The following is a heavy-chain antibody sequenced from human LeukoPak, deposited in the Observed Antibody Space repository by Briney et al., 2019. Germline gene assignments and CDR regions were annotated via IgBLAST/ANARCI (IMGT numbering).Heavy chain of an antibody. V-gene: IGHV1-2*02. CDR3: ARDGGFDY. CDR1: GYTFTGFY. CDR2: INPNSGAT. D-gene: IGHD3-16*01. J-gene: IGHJ4*02. Sequence: EASVKVSCKASGYTFTGFYMHWVRQAPGQGLEWMGWINPNSGATNYAQKFQGRVTMTRDTSITTTYMELSTLRSDDTGVYYCARDGGFDYWGQGTLVTVSS.